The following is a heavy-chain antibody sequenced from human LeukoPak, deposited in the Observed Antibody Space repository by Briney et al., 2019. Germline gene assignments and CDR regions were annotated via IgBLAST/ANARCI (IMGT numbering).Heavy chain of an antibody. Sequence: SETLSLTCTVSGYSISSGYYWGWIRQPPGKGLEWVGSISHRGSTYYNPSLRSRITISLDRSKQKFSLKLTSVTAADTAVYFCARGAEYYAIWRGYAGYSDYWGQGISVTVSS. J-gene: IGHJ4*02. CDR1: GYSISSGYY. CDR2: ISHRGST. D-gene: IGHD3-3*01. V-gene: IGHV4-38-2*02. CDR3: ARGAEYYAIWRGYAGYSDY.